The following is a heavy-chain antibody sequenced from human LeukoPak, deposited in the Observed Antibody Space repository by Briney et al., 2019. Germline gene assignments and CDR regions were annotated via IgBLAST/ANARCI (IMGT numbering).Heavy chain of an antibody. Sequence: SVKVSCKASGGTFSSYAISWVRQAPGQGLEWMGGIIPIFGTANYAQKFQGRVTITADESTSTAYMELSSLRSEDTAVYYCARTSSFRGFLTGYYKRYYFDYWGQGTLVTVSS. CDR2: IIPIFGTA. CDR3: ARTSSFRGFLTGYYKRYYFDY. J-gene: IGHJ4*02. CDR1: GGTFSSYA. D-gene: IGHD3-9*01. V-gene: IGHV1-69*13.